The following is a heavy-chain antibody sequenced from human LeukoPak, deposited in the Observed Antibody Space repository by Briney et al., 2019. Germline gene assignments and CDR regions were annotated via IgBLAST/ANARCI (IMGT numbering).Heavy chain of an antibody. CDR1: GFIFSSYW. V-gene: IGHV3-7*01. CDR3: ARNGEGDGYNQYYYYYMDV. D-gene: IGHD5-24*01. CDR2: IKQDGSEK. Sequence: GGSLRLSCAASGFIFSSYWMSWVRQAPGKGLEWVANIKQDGSEKYYVDSVKGRFTISRDNAKNSLYLQMNSLRAEDTAVYYCARNGEGDGYNQYYYYYMDVWGKGTTVTVSS. J-gene: IGHJ6*03.